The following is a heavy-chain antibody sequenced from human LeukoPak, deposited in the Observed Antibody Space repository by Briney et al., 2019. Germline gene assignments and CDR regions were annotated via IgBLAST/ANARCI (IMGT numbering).Heavy chain of an antibody. CDR3: ARDEQGPGGWLQPDI. V-gene: IGHV3-23*01. Sequence: GGSLRLPCAASGFTFSSHAMSWVRQAPGKGLEWVSGLSGSGAYTNYAESVKGQFTISRDNSKNTLYLQMNSLRPEDTAVYYCARDEQGPGGWLQPDIWGQGTMVTVSS. CDR2: LSGSGAYT. CDR1: GFTFSSHA. J-gene: IGHJ3*02. D-gene: IGHD5-24*01.